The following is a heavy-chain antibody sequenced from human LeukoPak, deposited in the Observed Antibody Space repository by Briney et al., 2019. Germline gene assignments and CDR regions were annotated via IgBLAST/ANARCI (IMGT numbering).Heavy chain of an antibody. Sequence: SETLSLTCAVYGGSFSGYYWSWIRQPPGKGLEWTGEINHSGSTNYNPSLKSRVTISVDTSKNQFSLKLSSVTAADTAVYYCARDRPRYDFWSGCYTPDAFDIWGQGTMVTVSS. D-gene: IGHD3-3*01. CDR2: INHSGST. J-gene: IGHJ3*02. V-gene: IGHV4-34*01. CDR1: GGSFSGYY. CDR3: ARDRPRYDFWSGCYTPDAFDI.